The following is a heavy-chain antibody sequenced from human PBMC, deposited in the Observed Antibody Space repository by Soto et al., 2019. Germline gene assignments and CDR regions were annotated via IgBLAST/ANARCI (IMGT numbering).Heavy chain of an antibody. Sequence: EVQLLESGGALVQPGGSLRLSCAPSGFTFNYYAMNWIRQAPEKGLEWVAAITGSGVNTYHADGVKGRFTISRDNSKNTLYLQMSSLRAEDTVVYYCEKVGFSVDSWGQGTLVTVSS. V-gene: IGHV3-23*01. D-gene: IGHD3-3*01. J-gene: IGHJ4*02. CDR1: GFTFNYYA. CDR3: EKVGFSVDS. CDR2: ITGSGVNT.